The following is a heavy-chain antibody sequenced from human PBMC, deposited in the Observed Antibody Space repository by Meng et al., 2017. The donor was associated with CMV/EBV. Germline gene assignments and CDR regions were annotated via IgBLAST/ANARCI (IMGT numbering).Heavy chain of an antibody. CDR2: IIPIFGTA. CDR1: GGTFSSYA. Sequence: QGPLVRCGADVKKPGSSVKVPCKASGGTFSSYAISWVRQAPGQGLEWMGGIIPIFGTANYAQKFQGRVTITADESTSTAYMELSSLRSEDTAVYYCARIYDSSGYYNYYFDYWGQGTLVTVSS. CDR3: ARIYDSSGYYNYYFDY. D-gene: IGHD3-22*01. V-gene: IGHV1-69*12. J-gene: IGHJ4*02.